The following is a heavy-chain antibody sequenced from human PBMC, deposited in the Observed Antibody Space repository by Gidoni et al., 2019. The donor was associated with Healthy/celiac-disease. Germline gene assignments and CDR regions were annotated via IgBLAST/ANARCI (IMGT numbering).Heavy chain of an antibody. Sequence: QLQLQESGPGLVKPSEPLSLTCTVAGGSISSSRYYWGWIRQPPGKGLEWIGSIDYSGSTYYNPSLKSRVTISVDTSKNQFSLKLSSVTAADTAVYYCATCIVGATEGGFDYWGQGTLVTVSS. V-gene: IGHV4-39*07. CDR3: ATCIVGATEGGFDY. CDR1: GGSISSSRYY. D-gene: IGHD1-26*01. J-gene: IGHJ4*02. CDR2: IDYSGST.